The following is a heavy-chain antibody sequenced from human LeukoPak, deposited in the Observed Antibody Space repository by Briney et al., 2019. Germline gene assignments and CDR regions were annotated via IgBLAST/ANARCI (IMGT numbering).Heavy chain of an antibody. J-gene: IGHJ3*01. CDR3: ARGFALDF. V-gene: IGHV6-1*01. CDR1: GDTVSNNSAA. Sequence: SQTLSLTCDIPGDTVSNNSAAWNWIRQSPSRGLEWLGRTYYRSKWYYDYAVSVKSRITISPDTSKNQFSLQLNSVTADDTAVYYCARGFALDFWGQGTMVTVSS. CDR2: TYYRSKWYY.